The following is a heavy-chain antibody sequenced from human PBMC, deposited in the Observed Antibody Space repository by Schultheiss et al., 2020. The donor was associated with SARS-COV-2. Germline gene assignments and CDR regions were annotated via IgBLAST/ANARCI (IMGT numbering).Heavy chain of an antibody. CDR3: AREAGLDYYYGMDV. D-gene: IGHD3-16*01. CDR1: GGTFSSYA. V-gene: IGHV1-18*01. J-gene: IGHJ6*02. Sequence: ASVKVSCKASGGTFSSYAISWVRQAPGQGLEWMGWISAYNGNTNYAQKLQGRVTMTTDTSTSTAYMELRSLRSDDTAVYYCAREAGLDYYYGMDVWGQGTTVTVSS. CDR2: ISAYNGNT.